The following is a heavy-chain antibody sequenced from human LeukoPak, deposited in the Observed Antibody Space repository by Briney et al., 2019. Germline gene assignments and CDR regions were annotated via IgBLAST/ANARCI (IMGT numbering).Heavy chain of an antibody. V-gene: IGHV4-30-2*01. J-gene: IGHJ2*01. CDR3: ARSHGALRYFDL. CDR2: IYHSGST. CDR1: GGSISSGGYY. Sequence: TSETLSLTCTVSGGSISSGGYYWSWIRQPPGKGLEWIGYIYHSGSTYYNPSLKSRVTISVDRSKNQFSLKLSSVTAADTAVYYCARSHGALRYFDLWGRGTLVTVSS. D-gene: IGHD3-10*01.